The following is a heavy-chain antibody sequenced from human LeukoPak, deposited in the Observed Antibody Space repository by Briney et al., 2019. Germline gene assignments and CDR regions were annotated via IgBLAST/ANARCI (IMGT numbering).Heavy chain of an antibody. CDR1: GYSISSGYY. D-gene: IGHD6-19*01. CDR3: ARDRGSAVAGTGGVDY. V-gene: IGHV4-38-2*02. CDR2: IYHSGST. Sequence: SETLSLTCTVSGYSISSGYYWGWIRQPPGKGLEWIGSIYHSGSTYYNPSLKSRVTISVDTSKNQFSLKLSSVTAADTAVYYVARDRGSAVAGTGGVDYWGQGTLVTVSS. J-gene: IGHJ4*02.